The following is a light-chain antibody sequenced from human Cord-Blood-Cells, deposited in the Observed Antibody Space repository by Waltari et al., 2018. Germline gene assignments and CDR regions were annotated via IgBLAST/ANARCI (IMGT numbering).Light chain of an antibody. CDR2: EDN. CDR1: RARIPRHH. CDR3: QSYDSSNWV. J-gene: IGLJ3*02. Sequence: NFLLTQPHSLPESPGKTVTISSPATRARIPRHHAPPYQQRPGSAPTTVIYEDNQRPSGVPDRFSGSIDSSSNSASLTISGLKTEDEADYYCQSYDSSNWVFGGGTKLTVL. V-gene: IGLV6-57*02.